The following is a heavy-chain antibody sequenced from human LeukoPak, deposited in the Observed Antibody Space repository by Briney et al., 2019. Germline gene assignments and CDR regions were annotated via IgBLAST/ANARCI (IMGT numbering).Heavy chain of an antibody. CDR2: INWNGGST. J-gene: IGHJ4*02. V-gene: IGHV3-20*04. CDR1: GFTFDDYG. CDR3: ARDHPRATVFDY. Sequence: GGSLRLSCAASGFTFDDYGMSWVRKAPGKGLEWVSGINWNGGSTGYADSVKGRSTISRDNAKNSLYLQMNSLRAEDTALYYCARDHPRATVFDYWGQGTLVTVSS. D-gene: IGHD4-11*01.